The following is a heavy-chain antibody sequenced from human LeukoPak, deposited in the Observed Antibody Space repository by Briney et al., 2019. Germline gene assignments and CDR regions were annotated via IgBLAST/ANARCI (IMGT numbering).Heavy chain of an antibody. Sequence: PSETLSLTCTVSGGSISSSPYYWGWIRQPPGKGLEWIGYSGNTNYNPSLKSRVTISVDTSKNQFSLKLSSVTAEDTAVYYCARGSYRVVRLRTFDYWGQGTLVTVSS. V-gene: IGHV4-61*05. J-gene: IGHJ4*02. CDR2: SGNT. CDR3: ARGSYRVVRLRTFDY. D-gene: IGHD4-17*01. CDR1: GGSISSSPYY.